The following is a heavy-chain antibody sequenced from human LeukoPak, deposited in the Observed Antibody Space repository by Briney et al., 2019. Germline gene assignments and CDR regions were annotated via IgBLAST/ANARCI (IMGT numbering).Heavy chain of an antibody. Sequence: ASVKVSCKASGYTFTGYYMHWVRQAPGQGLEWMGWINPNSGGTNYAQKFQGRVTMTRDTSISTAYMELSRLRSDDTAVYYCARAPSSSWYAFDIWGQGTMVTVSS. D-gene: IGHD6-13*01. CDR3: ARAPSSSWYAFDI. J-gene: IGHJ3*02. CDR1: GYTFTGYY. V-gene: IGHV1-2*02. CDR2: INPNSGGT.